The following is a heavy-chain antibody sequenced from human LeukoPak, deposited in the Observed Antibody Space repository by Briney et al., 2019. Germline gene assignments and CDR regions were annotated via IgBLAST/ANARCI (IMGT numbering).Heavy chain of an antibody. D-gene: IGHD3-9*01. V-gene: IGHV3-66*01. CDR1: GFTVSSNY. Sequence: GGSLRLSCAASGFTVSSNYMNWVRQAPGKGLEWVSVIYSGGSTYYADSVKGRFTISRDNSKNTLYLQMNSLRAEDTAVYCCARFYDILTGGPPTTDYWGQGTLVTVSS. CDR2: IYSGGST. CDR3: ARFYDILTGGPPTTDY. J-gene: IGHJ4*02.